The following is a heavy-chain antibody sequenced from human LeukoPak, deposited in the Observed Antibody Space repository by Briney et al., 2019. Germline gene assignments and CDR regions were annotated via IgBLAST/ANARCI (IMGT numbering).Heavy chain of an antibody. D-gene: IGHD6-13*01. Sequence: ASVKVSCKASGYTFTGYYMHWVRQAPGQGLEWMGWINPNSGGTNYAQKFQGRVTMTRDTSISTAYMELSRLRSDDTAVYYCAREVVQGIATGGRFDPWGQGTLVTVSS. J-gene: IGHJ5*02. CDR1: GYTFTGYY. V-gene: IGHV1-2*02. CDR3: AREVVQGIATGGRFDP. CDR2: INPNSGGT.